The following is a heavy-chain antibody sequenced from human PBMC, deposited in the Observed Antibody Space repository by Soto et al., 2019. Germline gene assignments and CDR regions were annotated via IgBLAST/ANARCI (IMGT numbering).Heavy chain of an antibody. CDR1: GYTFTSYA. CDR2: INAGNGNT. D-gene: IGHD3-22*01. J-gene: IGHJ3*02. CDR3: ARVGYYYDSSGPIRI. Sequence: ASVKVSCKASGYTFTSYAMHWVRQAPGQRLEWMGWINAGNGNTKYSQKFQGRVTITRDTSASTAYMELSSLRSEDTAVYYCARVGYYYDSSGPIRIWGQGTMVTVSS. V-gene: IGHV1-3*01.